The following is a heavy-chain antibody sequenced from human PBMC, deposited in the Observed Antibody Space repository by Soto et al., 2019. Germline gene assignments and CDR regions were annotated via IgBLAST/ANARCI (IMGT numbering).Heavy chain of an antibody. Sequence: PGGSLRLSCAASGFTFSNAWMNWVRQAPGKGLEWVGRIKSKTDGGTTDYAAPVKGRFTISRDDSKNTLYLQMNSLKTEDTAVYYCTTGSHTIVVVVADTLTQVDYWGQGTLVTVSS. J-gene: IGHJ4*02. CDR1: GFTFSNAW. V-gene: IGHV3-15*07. D-gene: IGHD2-15*01. CDR2: IKSKTDGGTT. CDR3: TTGSHTIVVVVADTLTQVDY.